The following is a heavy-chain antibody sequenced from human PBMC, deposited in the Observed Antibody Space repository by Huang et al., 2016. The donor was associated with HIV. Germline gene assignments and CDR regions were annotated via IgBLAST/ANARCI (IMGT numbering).Heavy chain of an antibody. CDR3: ATGFDVFFDF. J-gene: IGHJ4*02. V-gene: IGHV1-24*01. CDR1: EYTLTELS. Sequence: QVQLVQSRAEVKKPGASVKVSCKVSEYTLTELSIHWVRQPPGKGLEWMGGFDPEIGETIDGQKFQGRVTMTEDTSTETAFMELSGLRPEDTAVYYCATGFDVFFDFWGQGTLVTVSS. D-gene: IGHD3-9*01. CDR2: FDPEIGET.